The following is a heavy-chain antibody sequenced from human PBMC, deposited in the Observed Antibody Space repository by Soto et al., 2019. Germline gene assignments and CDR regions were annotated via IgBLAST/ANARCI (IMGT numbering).Heavy chain of an antibody. D-gene: IGHD6-6*01. V-gene: IGHV1-69*01. J-gene: IGHJ3*02. CDR3: ARERGIAARPRPALGRSFDI. CDR2: IIPIFGTA. Sequence: QVQLVQSGAAVKKPGSSVKVSCKASGGTFSSYAISWVRQAPGQGLEWMGGIIPIFGTANYAQKFQGRVTITADESTSTAYMELSSLRSEATAVYYCARERGIAARPRPALGRSFDIWGQGTMVTVSS. CDR1: GGTFSSYA.